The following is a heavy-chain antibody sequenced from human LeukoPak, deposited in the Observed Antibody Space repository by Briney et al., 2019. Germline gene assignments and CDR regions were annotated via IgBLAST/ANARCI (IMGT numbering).Heavy chain of an antibody. D-gene: IGHD2-21*02. CDR1: GYTFTGYY. Sequence: WASVTVSCKASGYTFTGYYMHWVRQAPGQGLEWMGIINPSGGSTSYAQKFQGRVTMTRDMSTSTVYMELSSLRSEGTAVYYCARVAPYCGGDCYGPFGYWGQGTLVTVSS. CDR3: ARVAPYCGGDCYGPFGY. CDR2: INPSGGST. V-gene: IGHV1-46*01. J-gene: IGHJ4*02.